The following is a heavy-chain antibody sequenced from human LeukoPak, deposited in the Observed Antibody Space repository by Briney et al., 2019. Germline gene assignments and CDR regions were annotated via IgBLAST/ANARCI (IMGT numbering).Heavy chain of an antibody. Sequence: GGSLRLSCAASGFTLSSYSMNWVRQAPGKGLEWVSFISSSSSYIHYADSVKGRFTISRDNSKKTLYLQMNSLRAEDTAVYYCARVLVRGGNFDYWGQGTLVTVSS. CDR2: ISSSSSYI. D-gene: IGHD2-15*01. CDR3: ARVLVRGGNFDY. J-gene: IGHJ4*02. V-gene: IGHV3-21*04. CDR1: GFTLSSYS.